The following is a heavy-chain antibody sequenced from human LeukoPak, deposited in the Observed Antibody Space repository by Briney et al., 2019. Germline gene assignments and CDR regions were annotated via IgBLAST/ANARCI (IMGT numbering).Heavy chain of an antibody. V-gene: IGHV4-59*01. CDR1: GGSTSDYY. CDR2: IYYRGTT. D-gene: IGHD1-1*01. J-gene: IGHJ4*02. Sequence: SETLSLTCTVSGGSTSDYYWNWIRQPPGKGLEWIGYIYYRGTTNYNPSLNSRVTISLDSSKNQFSLRLNSVSAADTAIYYCARGPPRTGRERFFDYWGQGTLVSVSS. CDR3: ARGPPRTGRERFFDY.